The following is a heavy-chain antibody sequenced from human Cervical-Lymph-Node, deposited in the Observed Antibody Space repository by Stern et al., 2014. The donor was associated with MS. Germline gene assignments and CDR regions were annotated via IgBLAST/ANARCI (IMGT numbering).Heavy chain of an antibody. CDR2: VRPSDGTT. J-gene: IGHJ4*02. D-gene: IGHD2-21*02. CDR1: GYTFLNFN. Sequence: QVQLVQSGAEVRKPGASVKVSCRTSGYTFLNFNIYWVRQAPGQGLQWMGLVRPSDGTTGYAQRFQGRVTLTSDTSTSTAYMELTSLTSDDTAVYYCVRGVTAWGQGTLVTVSS. CDR3: VRGVTA. V-gene: IGHV1-46*03.